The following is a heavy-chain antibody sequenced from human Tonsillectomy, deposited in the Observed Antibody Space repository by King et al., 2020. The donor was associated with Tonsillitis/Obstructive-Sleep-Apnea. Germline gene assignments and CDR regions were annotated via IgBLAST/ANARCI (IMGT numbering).Heavy chain of an antibody. CDR3: ARWAHCSGCTCLDWFDP. CDR2: INHSGST. J-gene: IGHJ5*02. V-gene: IGHV4-34*01. Sequence: VQLQQWGAGLLKPSETLSLTCAVYGGSFSGYYWSWIRQPPGKGLEWIGEINHSGSTNYNPSLKSRVTISVDTSKNQFSLKLSSVTAADTAVYYCARWAHCSGCTCLDWFDPWGQETLVTVSS. D-gene: IGHD2-15*01. CDR1: GGSFSGYY.